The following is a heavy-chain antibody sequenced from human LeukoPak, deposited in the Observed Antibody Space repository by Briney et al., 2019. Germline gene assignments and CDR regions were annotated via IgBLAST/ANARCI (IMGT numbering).Heavy chain of an antibody. J-gene: IGHJ4*02. CDR3: AKSSSYYYGSGSYYMD. CDR1: GFTFSNYG. CDR2: IRYDGSNK. V-gene: IGHV3-30*02. Sequence: GGSLRLSCAASGFTFSNYGMQWVRQAPGKGLEWVAFIRYDGSNKFYADSVKGRSAISRDNSKSTLYLEMNSLRAEDTAVYYCAKSSSYYYGSGSYYMDWGQGTLVTVSS. D-gene: IGHD3-10*01.